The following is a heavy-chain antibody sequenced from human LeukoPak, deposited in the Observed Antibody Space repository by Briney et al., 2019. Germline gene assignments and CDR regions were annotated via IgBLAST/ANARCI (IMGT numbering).Heavy chain of an antibody. Sequence: TPSETLSLTCTVSGYSISSGYYWGWIRQPPGKGLEWIGSIYHSGSTYYNPSLKSRVTISVDTSKNQFSLKLSSVTAADTAVYYCARQTRGSYCSGGSCYAAYNWFDPWGQGTLVTVSS. CDR1: GYSISSGYY. CDR3: ARQTRGSYCSGGSCYAAYNWFDP. D-gene: IGHD2-15*01. J-gene: IGHJ5*02. CDR2: IYHSGST. V-gene: IGHV4-38-2*02.